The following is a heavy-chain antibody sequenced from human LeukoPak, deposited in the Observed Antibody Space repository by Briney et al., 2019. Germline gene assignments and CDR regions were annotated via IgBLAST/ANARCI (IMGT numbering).Heavy chain of an antibody. V-gene: IGHV1-69*05. CDR1: GGTFSSYA. D-gene: IGHD4-17*01. CDR3: AREPASFDDYGDFDY. CDR2: IIPIFGTA. Sequence: SVKVSCKASGGTFSSYAISWVRQAPGQGLEWMGRIIPIFGTANYAQKFQGRVTITTDESTSTAYMELSSLRSEDTAVYCCAREPASFDDYGDFDYWGQGTLVTVSS. J-gene: IGHJ4*02.